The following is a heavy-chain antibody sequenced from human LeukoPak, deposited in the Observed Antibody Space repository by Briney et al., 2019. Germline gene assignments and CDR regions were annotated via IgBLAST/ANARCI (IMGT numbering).Heavy chain of an antibody. J-gene: IGHJ5*02. Sequence: GGSLRLSCSASGFTFSTNSVRWVRQAPGKGLEFVSAITSNGGSTYYADSVKGRFTISRDNSKNTLYLQMSSLRAEDTAVYYCVTVGMTSIWSYLRFDPRGQGTLVSVSS. D-gene: IGHD1-26*01. V-gene: IGHV3-64D*08. CDR2: ITSNGGST. CDR1: GFTFSTNS. CDR3: VTVGMTSIWSYLRFDP.